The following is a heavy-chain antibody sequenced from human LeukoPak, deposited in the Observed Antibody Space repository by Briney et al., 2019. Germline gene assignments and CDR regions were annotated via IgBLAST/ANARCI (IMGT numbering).Heavy chain of an antibody. J-gene: IGHJ4*02. CDR1: GYTFTSYG. CDR3: ARERVAAAGTVGY. V-gene: IGHV1-18*01. D-gene: IGHD6-13*01. CDR2: ISAYNGNT. Sequence: ASVKVSCKASGYTFTSYGISWVRQAPGQGLEWMGWISAYNGNTNYAQKFQGRVTITADKSTSTAYMELSSLRSEDTAVYYCARERVAAAGTVGYWGQGTLVTVSS.